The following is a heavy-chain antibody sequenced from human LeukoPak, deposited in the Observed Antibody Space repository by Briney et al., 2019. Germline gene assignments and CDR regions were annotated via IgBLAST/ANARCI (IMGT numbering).Heavy chain of an antibody. Sequence: WETLSLTCAVYGGSFSGYYWSWIRQPPGKGLEWIGEIDHSGSTNYNPSLKSRVTISVDTSKNQFSLKLSSVTAADTAVYYCARRYYDFWSGGYYYYMDVWGKGTTVTVSS. CDR1: GGSFSGYY. J-gene: IGHJ6*03. CDR3: ARRYYDFWSGGYYYYMDV. D-gene: IGHD3-3*01. CDR2: IDHSGST. V-gene: IGHV4-34*01.